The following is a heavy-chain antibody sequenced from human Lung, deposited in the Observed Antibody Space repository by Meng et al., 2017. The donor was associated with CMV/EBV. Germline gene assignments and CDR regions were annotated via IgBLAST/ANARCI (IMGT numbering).Heavy chain of an antibody. J-gene: IGHJ4*02. CDR2: ISYDGSNK. D-gene: IGHD6-19*01. Sequence: VQLVESGGGGVQTGRSLRLSCAASGFTFSSYAMHWVRQAPGKGLEWVAVISYDGSNKYYADSVKGRFTISRDNSKNTLYLQMNSLRAEDTAVYYCARGQWHSLDYWGQGTLVTVSS. CDR3: ARGQWHSLDY. V-gene: IGHV3-30-3*01. CDR1: GFTFSSYA.